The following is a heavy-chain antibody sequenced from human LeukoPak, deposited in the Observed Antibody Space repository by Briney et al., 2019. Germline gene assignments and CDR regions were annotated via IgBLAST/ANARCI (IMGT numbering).Heavy chain of an antibody. CDR1: GYSFTSYW. CDR2: IYPGDSDT. D-gene: IGHD3-3*01. V-gene: IGHV5-51*01. J-gene: IGHJ4*02. CDR3: ARPAYYDFWSGYYAVY. Sequence: GESLKISCKGSGYSFTSYWIGWVRQMPGKGLEWMGIIYPGDSDTRYSPSFQGQVTISADKSISTAYLQWSSLKASDTAMCYCARPAYYDFWSGYYAVYWGQGTLVTVSS.